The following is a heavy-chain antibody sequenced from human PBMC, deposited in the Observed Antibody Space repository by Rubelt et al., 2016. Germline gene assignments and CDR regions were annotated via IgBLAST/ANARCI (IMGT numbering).Heavy chain of an antibody. CDR3: ARDYYDSSGSSLGVDY. J-gene: IGHJ4*02. Sequence: GKGLEWVSVIYSGGSTYYADSVKGRFTISRDNSKNTLYLQMNSLRAEDTAVYYCARDYYDSSGSSLGVDYWGQGTLVTVSS. CDR2: IYSGGST. V-gene: IGHV3-53*05. D-gene: IGHD3-22*01.